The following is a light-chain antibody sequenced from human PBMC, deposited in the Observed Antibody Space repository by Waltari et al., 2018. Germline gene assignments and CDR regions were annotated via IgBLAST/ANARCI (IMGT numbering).Light chain of an antibody. CDR2: GAS. V-gene: IGKV3-20*01. CDR3: QQYCSSPYT. CDR1: PSVSSSY. J-gene: IGKJ2*01. Sequence: EIVLTQSPGTLSLSPGERATLSCRASPSVSSSYLAWYQQKPGQAPRLLIYGASSRATGIPDRFSGSGSGTDFTLTISRLEPEDFAVYYCQQYCSSPYTFGQGTKLEIK.